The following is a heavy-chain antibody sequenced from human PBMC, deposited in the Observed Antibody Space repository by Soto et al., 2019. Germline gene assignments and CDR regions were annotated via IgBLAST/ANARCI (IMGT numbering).Heavy chain of an antibody. D-gene: IGHD6-25*01. CDR3: ARDVSPGSSGLYLDAFDI. J-gene: IGHJ3*02. CDR1: GFTFRSYW. CDR2: IKKGESAK. V-gene: IGHV3-7*05. Sequence: EVQLVESGGGLVQPGGSLRLSCEASGFTFRSYWMTWVRQAPGKGLEWVANIKKGESAKSYLDSVRGRFTISRDNAKNLLYLQMNSLRAEDTALYYCARDVSPGSSGLYLDAFDIWGQGTMVTVSS.